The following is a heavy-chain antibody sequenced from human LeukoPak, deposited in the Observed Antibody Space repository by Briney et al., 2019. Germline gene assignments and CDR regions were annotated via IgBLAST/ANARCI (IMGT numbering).Heavy chain of an antibody. CDR2: IIVGSGAT. CDR3: AADLSNPRMGASYLDS. V-gene: IGHV1-58*01. Sequence: SVKVSCKASGFTSTNFAVQWARQARGQRLEWIGWIIVGSGATKCAQDFQERVTITRDLSTSTLYMELRSLTSEDTAVYYCAADLSNPRMGASYLDSWGQGTLVTVSS. CDR1: GFTSTNFA. J-gene: IGHJ4*02. D-gene: IGHD3-16*01.